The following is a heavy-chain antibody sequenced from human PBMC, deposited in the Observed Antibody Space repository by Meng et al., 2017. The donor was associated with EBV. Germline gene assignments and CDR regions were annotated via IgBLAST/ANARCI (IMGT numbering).Heavy chain of an antibody. J-gene: IGHJ6*02. CDR1: GYTFTSYG. CDR3: ARDLEQYLLLSFYYYYGMDV. Sequence: QVHRGQAVAGVKKPGPSGTVSCKASGYTFTSYGNSWVRQAPGQGLEWMGWISAYNGNTNYAQKLQGRVTMTTDTSTSTAYMELRSLRSDDTAVYYCARDLEQYLLLSFYYYYGMDVWGQGTTVTVSS. D-gene: IGHD2-2*01. CDR2: ISAYNGNT. V-gene: IGHV1-18*01.